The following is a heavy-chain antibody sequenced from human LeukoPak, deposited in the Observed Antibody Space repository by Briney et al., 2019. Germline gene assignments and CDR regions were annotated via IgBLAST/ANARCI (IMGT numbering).Heavy chain of an antibody. CDR2: ISGSGGST. D-gene: IGHD2-2*01. CDR1: GFTFSSYA. CDR3: ARDSWDIVVVPAATLRNYYYYYMDV. J-gene: IGHJ6*03. V-gene: IGHV3-23*01. Sequence: GGSLRLSCAASGFTFSSYAMSWVRQAPGKGLEWVSAISGSGGSTYYADSVKGRFTISRDNSKNTLYLQMNSLRAEDTAVYYCARDSWDIVVVPAATLRNYYYYYMDVWGKGTTATVSS.